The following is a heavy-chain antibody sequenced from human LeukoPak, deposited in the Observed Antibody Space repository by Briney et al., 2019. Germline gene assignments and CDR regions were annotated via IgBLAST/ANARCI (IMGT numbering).Heavy chain of an antibody. CDR1: GGTFSSYA. D-gene: IGHD6-6*01. V-gene: IGHV1-69*13. Sequence: ASVKVSCKASGGTFSSYAISWVRQAPGQGLEWMGGIIPIFGTANYAQKFQGRVTITADESTSTAYMELSSLRSEDTAVYYCATQGGPRYSSSRGNYYMDVWGKGTTVTVSS. CDR3: ATQGGPRYSSSRGNYYMDV. J-gene: IGHJ6*03. CDR2: IIPIFGTA.